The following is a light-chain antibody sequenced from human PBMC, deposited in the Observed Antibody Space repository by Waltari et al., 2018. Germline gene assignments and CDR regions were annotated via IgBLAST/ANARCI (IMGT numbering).Light chain of an antibody. Sequence: EVVMTQSPLSLSVTLGQPASISCRSSQSLVYDDGNTYLNWFHQRPGQSPRRLVYKVSNRDSGVPDKFSGSGSGTEFTLKISRVEAEDVGVYYCMQGTHWPRTFGQGTRLDIK. CDR2: KVS. V-gene: IGKV2-30*01. J-gene: IGKJ1*01. CDR3: MQGTHWPRT. CDR1: QSLVYDDGNTY.